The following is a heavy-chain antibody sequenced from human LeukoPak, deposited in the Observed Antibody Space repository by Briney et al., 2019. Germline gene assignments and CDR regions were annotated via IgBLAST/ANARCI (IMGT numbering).Heavy chain of an antibody. J-gene: IGHJ4*02. CDR1: GFTFGSYW. Sequence: PGGSLRLSCAASGFTFGSYWRHWVRQAPGVGLVWVSRINSDGSSTHYADSVRGRFTISRDNATNTLYLQMNSLSAEDTAVYYCAGPDYYGFDYWGQGTLVTVSS. CDR3: AGPDYYGFDY. V-gene: IGHV3-74*01. D-gene: IGHD3-10*01. CDR2: INSDGSST.